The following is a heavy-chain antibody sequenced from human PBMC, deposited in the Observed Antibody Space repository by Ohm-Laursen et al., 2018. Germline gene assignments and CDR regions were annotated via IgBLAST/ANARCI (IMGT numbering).Heavy chain of an antibody. CDR1: GFTFDDYA. Sequence: SLRLSCAAFGFTFDDYAMHWVRQAPGKGLEWVSGISWNSGSIGYADSVKGRFTISRDNAKNSLYLQMNSLRAEDTALYYCAKDGGGSDYYGMDVWGQGTTVTVSS. J-gene: IGHJ6*02. D-gene: IGHD6-25*01. CDR2: ISWNSGSI. V-gene: IGHV3-9*01. CDR3: AKDGGGSDYYGMDV.